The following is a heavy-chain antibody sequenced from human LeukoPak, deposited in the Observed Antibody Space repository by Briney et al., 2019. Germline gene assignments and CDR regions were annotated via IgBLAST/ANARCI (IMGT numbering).Heavy chain of an antibody. J-gene: IGHJ6*03. CDR3: ARGRQEVSMIVVVMTGVSYYLDV. Sequence: KPSETLSLTCAVYGGSFSGYWTWIRQAPGKGLEWIGEINPSGRISYNPSLKSRLTISVDASKNQFFLNLRSLTAADTAVYYCARGRQEVSMIVVVMTGVSYYLDVWGKGTTVTVS. CDR1: GGSFSGY. D-gene: IGHD3-22*01. CDR2: INPSGRI. V-gene: IGHV4-34*01.